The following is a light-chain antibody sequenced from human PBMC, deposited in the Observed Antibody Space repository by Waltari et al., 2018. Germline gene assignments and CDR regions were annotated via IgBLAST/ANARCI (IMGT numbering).Light chain of an antibody. CDR3: QQTYTNRPIT. V-gene: IGKV1-39*01. CDR2: AAS. CDR1: QNINKY. Sequence: DIQMTQSPLSLSASVGDRVTITCRASQNINKYLNWYQQKPGRAPKLLIYAASSLQSGVPFRFSGSGYGTDFTLTISSLQPEDIATYYCQQTYTNRPITFGGGTKVEIK. J-gene: IGKJ4*01.